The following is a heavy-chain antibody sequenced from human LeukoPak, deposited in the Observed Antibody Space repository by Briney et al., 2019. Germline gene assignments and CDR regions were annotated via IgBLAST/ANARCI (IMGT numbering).Heavy chain of an antibody. Sequence: SETLSLTCTVSGGSISSSSYYWGWIRQPPGKGPEWIGSIFYRGSTYYNPSLKSRVTISVDTSKNQFSLKLSSVTAADTAVYYCARVEVGYYYDAFDIWGQGTMVTVSS. CDR2: IFYRGST. D-gene: IGHD3-22*01. J-gene: IGHJ3*02. V-gene: IGHV4-39*07. CDR1: GGSISSSSYY. CDR3: ARVEVGYYYDAFDI.